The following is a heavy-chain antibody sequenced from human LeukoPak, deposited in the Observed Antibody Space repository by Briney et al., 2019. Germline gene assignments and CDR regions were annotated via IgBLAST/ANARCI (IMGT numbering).Heavy chain of an antibody. Sequence: PSETLSLTCTVSGGSISSGGYYWSWIRQHPGKGLEWIGYIYYSGSTYYNPSLKSRVTISVDTSKNQFSLKLSSVTAADTAVYYCARGDFDWLFRQVVWFDPWGQGTLVTVSS. J-gene: IGHJ5*02. CDR2: IYYSGST. CDR1: GGSISSGGYY. CDR3: ARGDFDWLFRQVVWFDP. D-gene: IGHD3-9*01. V-gene: IGHV4-31*03.